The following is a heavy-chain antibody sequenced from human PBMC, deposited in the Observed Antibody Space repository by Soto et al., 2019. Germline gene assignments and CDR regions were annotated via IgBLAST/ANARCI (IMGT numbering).Heavy chain of an antibody. CDR2: ISYDGSNK. D-gene: IGHD1-26*01. CDR1: GFTFSSYG. V-gene: IGHV3-30*18. J-gene: IGHJ6*02. CDR3: AKDRLRGGFLTTATTNGMDV. Sequence: GGSLRLSCAASGFTFSSYGMHWVRQAPGKGLEWVALISYDGSNKYYVDSVKGRFTISRDNSKNTLFLQMNSLRAGDTAVYYCAKDRLRGGFLTTATTNGMDVWGQGTTVTVAS.